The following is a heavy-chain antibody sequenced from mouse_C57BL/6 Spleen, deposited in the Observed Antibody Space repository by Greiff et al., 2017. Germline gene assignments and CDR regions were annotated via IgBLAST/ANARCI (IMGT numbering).Heavy chain of an antibody. CDR3: ARLDYGSSYENY. CDR2: IYPGDGDT. V-gene: IGHV1-80*01. J-gene: IGHJ2*01. CDR1: GYAFSSYW. Sequence: VQLQQSGAELVKPGASVKISCKASGYAFSSYWMNWVKQRPGKGLEWIGQIYPGDGDTNYNGKFKGKATLTADKSSSTAYMQLSSLTSEDSAVYFCARLDYGSSYENYWGQGTTLTVSS. D-gene: IGHD1-1*01.